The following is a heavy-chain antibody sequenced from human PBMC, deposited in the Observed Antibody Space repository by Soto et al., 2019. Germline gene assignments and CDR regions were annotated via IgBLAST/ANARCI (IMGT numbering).Heavy chain of an antibody. CDR3: ARGWGRIFDY. CDR2: INHSGST. V-gene: IGHV4-34*01. J-gene: IGHJ4*02. D-gene: IGHD7-27*01. CDR1: GGSFSGYY. Sequence: QVQLQQWGAGLLKPSETLSLTCAVYGGSFSGYYWNWIRQPPGKGLEWIGEINHSGSTNYNPSLXGXVXIXXDTSKNQCSLKLSSVTAADTAVYYCARGWGRIFDYWGQGTLVTVSS.